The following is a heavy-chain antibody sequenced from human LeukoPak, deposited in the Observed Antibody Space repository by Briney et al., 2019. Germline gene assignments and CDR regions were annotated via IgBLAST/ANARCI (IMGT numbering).Heavy chain of an antibody. CDR3: ARISIHLGIAAAGLVPYYYMDV. CDR2: ISYDGSNK. J-gene: IGHJ6*03. V-gene: IGHV3-30*03. CDR1: GFTFSSYG. D-gene: IGHD6-13*01. Sequence: GGSLRLSCAASGFTFSSYGMHWVRQAPGKGLEWVAVISYDGSNKYYADSVKGRFTISRDNSKNTLYLQMNSLRAEDTAVYYCARISIHLGIAAAGLVPYYYMDVWGKGTTVTVSS.